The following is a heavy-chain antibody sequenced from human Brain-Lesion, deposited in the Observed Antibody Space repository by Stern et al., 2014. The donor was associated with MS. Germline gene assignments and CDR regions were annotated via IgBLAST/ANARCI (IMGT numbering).Heavy chain of an antibody. Sequence: EVQLVQSGGGLVQPGRSLRLSCVASGFIFDDYAIHWVRQAPGKGLEWVSGITSDSGTIVYADSVKGRFTISRDNAKNSLYLQMNSLRVEDTAFYYCATLDFVRPAAGRGWFDPWGQGTLVTVSS. V-gene: IGHV3-9*01. D-gene: IGHD3-3*01. J-gene: IGHJ5*02. CDR3: ATLDFVRPAAGRGWFDP. CDR2: ITSDSGTI. CDR1: GFIFDDYA.